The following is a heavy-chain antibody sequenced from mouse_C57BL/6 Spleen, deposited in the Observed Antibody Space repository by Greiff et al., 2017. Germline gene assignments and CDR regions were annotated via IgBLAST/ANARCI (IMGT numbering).Heavy chain of an antibody. D-gene: IGHD2-3*01. J-gene: IGHJ2*01. V-gene: IGHV1-55*01. CDR1: GYTFTSYW. CDR2: IYPGSGST. Sequence: QVQLKQPGAELVKPGASVKMSCKASGYTFTSYWITWVKQRPGQGLEWIGDIYPGSGSTNYNEKFKSKATLTVDTSSSTAYMQLSSLASEDSAVYNSARTFYDGYNFAYWGQGTTLTVSS. CDR3: ARTFYDGYNFAY.